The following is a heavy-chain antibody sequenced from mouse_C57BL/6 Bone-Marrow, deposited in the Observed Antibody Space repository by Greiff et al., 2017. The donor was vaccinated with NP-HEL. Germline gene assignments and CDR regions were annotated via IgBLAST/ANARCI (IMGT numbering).Heavy chain of an antibody. D-gene: IGHD2-4*01. Sequence: VQLQQSGAELVKPGASVKLSCTASGFNIKDYYMHWVKQRTEQGLEWIGRLDPEDGETKYAPKFQGKATIPADTSSNTAYLQLSSLTSEDTAVYDCASPLYYDFPWFAYWGQRTLVTVSA. CDR1: GFNIKDYY. CDR2: LDPEDGET. CDR3: ASPLYYDFPWFAY. V-gene: IGHV14-2*01. J-gene: IGHJ3*01.